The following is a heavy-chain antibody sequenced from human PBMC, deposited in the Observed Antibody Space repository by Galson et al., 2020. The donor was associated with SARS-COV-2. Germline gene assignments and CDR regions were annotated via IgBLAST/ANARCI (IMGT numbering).Heavy chain of an antibody. V-gene: IGHV5-51*01. J-gene: IGHJ3*02. CDR2: IFPGDSTT. CDR3: ARPRDLYGDGPLREGVDIWGRYRDGFDI. Sequence: HGESLKISCKGSEYSFTSFWIAWVRQMPGKGLEWMGIIFPGDSTTNYSPSFQGQVTISADKSISTAYLQWSSLKASDTAMYYCARPRDLYGDGPLREGVDIWGRYRDGFDIWGQGTMVTGSS. CDR1: EYSFTSFW. D-gene: IGHD4-17*01.